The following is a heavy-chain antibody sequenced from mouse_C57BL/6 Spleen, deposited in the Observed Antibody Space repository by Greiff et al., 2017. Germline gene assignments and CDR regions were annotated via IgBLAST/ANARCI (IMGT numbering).Heavy chain of an antibody. CDR3: ARERDGYYLWAMDY. V-gene: IGHV1-55*01. J-gene: IGHJ4*01. Sequence: QVQLQQPGAELVKPGASVKMSCKASGYTFTSYWITWVKQRPGQGLEWIGDIYPGSGSTKYNEKFKSKATLTVDTSSSTAYMQLSSLTSEDSAVYYCARERDGYYLWAMDYWGQGTSVTVSS. CDR2: IYPGSGST. CDR1: GYTFTSYW. D-gene: IGHD2-3*01.